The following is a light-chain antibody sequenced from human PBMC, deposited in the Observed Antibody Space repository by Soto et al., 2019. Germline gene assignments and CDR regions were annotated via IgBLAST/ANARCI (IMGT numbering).Light chain of an antibody. V-gene: IGKV1-5*03. CDR2: KAS. CDR1: QTISSW. CDR3: QHYNSDSLT. Sequence: DIQLTQSPSTLCASVGDRVTLPCRASQTISSWVAWYQQKPGKAPKLLSDKASSLERGVPSRFSGSGSGTEFTLTSSSLQPADFATYSCQHYNSDSLTFGPGTKVDIK. J-gene: IGKJ1*01.